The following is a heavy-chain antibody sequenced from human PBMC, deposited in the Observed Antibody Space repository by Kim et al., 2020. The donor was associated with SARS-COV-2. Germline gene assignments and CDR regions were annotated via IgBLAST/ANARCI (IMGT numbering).Heavy chain of an antibody. J-gene: IGHJ4*02. D-gene: IGHD3-3*01. CDR3: SRARVGIFGVVTHFDY. CDR1: GGSISSYY. Sequence: SETLSLTCTVSGGSISSYYWSWIRQPPGKGLEWIGYIYYSGSTNYNPSHKSRVTISVDTSKNQFSLKLSSVTAADTAVYYCSRARVGIFGVVTHFDYWGQGTLVTVSS. V-gene: IGHV4-59*13. CDR2: IYYSGST.